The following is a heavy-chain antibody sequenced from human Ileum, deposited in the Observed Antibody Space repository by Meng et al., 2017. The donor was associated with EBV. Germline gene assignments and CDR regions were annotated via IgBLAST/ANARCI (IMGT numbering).Heavy chain of an antibody. Sequence: QVELVGAGAGGRKPGDSVKVSCKASGYTFSNYGISWLRQAPGQGLEWMGWIRAYNGNTNYAQNLQGRVTMTTDTSTGTAYMEVRSLRSDDTAVYYCARAGNGGSYYFTYWDQGTLVTVSS. D-gene: IGHD1-26*01. CDR2: IRAYNGNT. V-gene: IGHV1-18*01. J-gene: IGHJ4*02. CDR3: ARAGNGGSYYFTY. CDR1: GYTFSNYG.